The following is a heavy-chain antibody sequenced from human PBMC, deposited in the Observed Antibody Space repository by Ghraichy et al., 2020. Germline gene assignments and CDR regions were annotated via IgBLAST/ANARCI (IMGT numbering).Heavy chain of an antibody. CDR2: INQRGTI. V-gene: IGHV4-34*01. CDR1: GGSFSTYS. D-gene: IGHD2-21*02. CDR3: AAYCSGYCPPDGFDV. Sequence: SETLSLTCAMYGGSFSTYSWTWIRQSPGKGLEWLGEINQRGTINYKPSLRDRVTISRDTSKNHFFLRLNSVTAADTAVYFCAAYCSGYCPPDGFDVWGQGSMVTVSP. J-gene: IGHJ3*01.